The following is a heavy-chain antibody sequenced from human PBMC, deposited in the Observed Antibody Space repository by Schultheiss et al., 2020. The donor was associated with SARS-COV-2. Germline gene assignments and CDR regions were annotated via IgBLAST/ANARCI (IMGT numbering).Heavy chain of an antibody. CDR1: GGSISSGGYY. D-gene: IGHD3-3*01. CDR3: ARGYYTLLNDY. Sequence: SQTLSLTCTVSGGSISSGGYYWSCIRQHPGKGLEWIGYIYYSGSTYYNPSLKSRVTISVDTSKNQFSLKLNSVTAADTAVYYCARGYYTLLNDYWGQGILVTVSS. J-gene: IGHJ4*02. V-gene: IGHV4-31*03. CDR2: IYYSGST.